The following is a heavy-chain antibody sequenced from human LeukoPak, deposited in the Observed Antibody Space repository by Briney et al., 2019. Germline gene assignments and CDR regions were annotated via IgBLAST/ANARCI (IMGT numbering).Heavy chain of an antibody. V-gene: IGHV3-30-3*01. D-gene: IGHD4-17*01. CDR3: AREGGGYGDKLLQH. Sequence: GGSLRLSCAASGFTFSSYAMHWVRQAPGKGLEWVAVISYDGSNKYYADSVKGRFTISRDNSKNTLYLQMNSLRAEDTAVYYCAREGGGYGDKLLQHWGQGTLVTVSS. CDR1: GFTFSSYA. J-gene: IGHJ1*01. CDR2: ISYDGSNK.